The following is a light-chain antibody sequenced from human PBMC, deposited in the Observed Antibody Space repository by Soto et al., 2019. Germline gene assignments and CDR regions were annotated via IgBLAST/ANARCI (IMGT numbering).Light chain of an antibody. Sequence: DILMTQSPSTLSASVGERVTITCRARQSISPWLAWYQQIPGEAPKLLIYKASSLESWVPSRFSGSGSGTEFTLTISSLQPDDVATYYCQQYATYWTFGQGTKVEIK. V-gene: IGKV1-5*03. CDR3: QQYATYWT. CDR2: KAS. CDR1: QSISPW. J-gene: IGKJ1*01.